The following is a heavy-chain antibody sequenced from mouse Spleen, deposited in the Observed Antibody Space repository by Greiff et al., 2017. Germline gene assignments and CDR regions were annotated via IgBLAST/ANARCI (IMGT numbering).Heavy chain of an antibody. CDR1: GFTFSSYA. J-gene: IGHJ1*01. D-gene: IGHD4-1*01. Sequence: EVHLVESGGGLVKPGGSLKLSCAASGFTFSSYAMSWVRQTPEKRLEWVATISSGGSYTYYPDSVKGRFTISRDNAKNTLYLQMSSLRSEDTAMYYCARQTGVYWYFDVWGAGTTVTVSS. CDR3: ARQTGVYWYFDV. V-gene: IGHV5-9-3*01. CDR2: ISSGGSYT.